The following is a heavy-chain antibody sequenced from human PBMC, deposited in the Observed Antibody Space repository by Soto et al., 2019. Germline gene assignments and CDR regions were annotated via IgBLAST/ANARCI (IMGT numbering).Heavy chain of an antibody. CDR1: GGSISSSSYY. J-gene: IGHJ5*02. CDR3: ARENIVVVPAGDWFDP. CDR2: IYYSGST. V-gene: IGHV4-39*02. D-gene: IGHD2-2*01. Sequence: KQSQTLSLTCTVSGGSISSSSYYWGWIRQPPGKGLEWIGSIYYSGSTYYNPSLKSRVTISVDTSKNQFSLKLSSVTAADTAVYYCARENIVVVPAGDWFDPWGQGTLVTVSS.